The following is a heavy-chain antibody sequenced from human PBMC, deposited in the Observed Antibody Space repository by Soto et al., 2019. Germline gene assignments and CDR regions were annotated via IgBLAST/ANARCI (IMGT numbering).Heavy chain of an antibody. CDR3: ARTKFGSGMIHDYYYGMDV. CDR1: GGSISSYY. CDR2: IYYSGST. J-gene: IGHJ6*02. D-gene: IGHD3-10*01. V-gene: IGHV4-59*01. Sequence: PSETLSLTCTVSGGSISSYYWSWIRQLPGKGLEWIGYIYYSGSTNYNPSLKSRVTISVDTSKNQFSLKLSSVTAADTAVYYCARTKFGSGMIHDYYYGMDVWGQGTTVTVSS.